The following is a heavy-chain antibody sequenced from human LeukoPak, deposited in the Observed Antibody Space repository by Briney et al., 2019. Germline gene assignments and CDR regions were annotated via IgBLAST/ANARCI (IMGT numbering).Heavy chain of an antibody. Sequence: GGSLRLSCAASGFTFDDYAMHWVRQAPGKGLEWVSGISWNSGSIGYADSVKGRFTISRDNAKNSLYLQMNSLRAEDTALYYCAKDTGPRYSTKRPHGADPYWGQGTLVTVSS. CDR3: AKDTGPRYSTKRPHGADPY. CDR2: ISWNSGSI. CDR1: GFTFDDYA. D-gene: IGHD6-13*01. V-gene: IGHV3-9*01. J-gene: IGHJ4*02.